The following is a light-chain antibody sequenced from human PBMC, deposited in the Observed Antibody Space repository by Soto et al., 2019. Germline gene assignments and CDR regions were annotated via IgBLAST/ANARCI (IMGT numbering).Light chain of an antibody. CDR3: QQYGSSPRSGT. CDR2: SAS. J-gene: IGKJ1*01. Sequence: EIVLTQSPGTLSLSPGERATLSCRASQSVSSSYLAWYQQKPGQAPRLLIFSASSRATGIPARFSGSGFGTDFTLTISRLEPEDFAVYYCQQYGSSPRSGTFGQGTKVEIK. V-gene: IGKV3-20*01. CDR1: QSVSSSY.